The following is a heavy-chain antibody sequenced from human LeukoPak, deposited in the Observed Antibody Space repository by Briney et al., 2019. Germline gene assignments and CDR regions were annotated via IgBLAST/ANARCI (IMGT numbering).Heavy chain of an antibody. CDR3: ARDTYYDILTGNWFDP. CDR1: GFTFTSSA. J-gene: IGHJ5*02. V-gene: IGHV1-58*02. CDR2: IVVGSGNT. Sequence: SVKVSCKASGFTFTSSAMQWVRQARGQRLEWIGWIVVGSGNTNYAQKFQERVTITRDMSTSTAYMELSSLRSEDTAVYYCARDTYYDILTGNWFDPWGQGTLVTVSS. D-gene: IGHD3-9*01.